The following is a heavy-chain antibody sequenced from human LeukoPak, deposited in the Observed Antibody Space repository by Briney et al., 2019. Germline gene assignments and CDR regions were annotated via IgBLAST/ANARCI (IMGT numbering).Heavy chain of an antibody. J-gene: IGHJ4*02. D-gene: IGHD2-2*01. V-gene: IGHV3-30*03. CDR2: ISYDGSNK. Sequence: PGGSLRLSCAASGFTFSSYGMHWVRQAPGKGLEWVAVISYDGSNKYYADSVKGRFTISRDNAKNSLYLQMNSLRAEDTAVYYCATRQCSTSCYEDYGFDYWGQGTLVTVSS. CDR3: ATRQCSTSCYEDYGFDY. CDR1: GFTFSSYG.